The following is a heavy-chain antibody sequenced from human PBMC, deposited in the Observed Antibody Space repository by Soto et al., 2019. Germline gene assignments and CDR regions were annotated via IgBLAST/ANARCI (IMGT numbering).Heavy chain of an antibody. CDR3: ARDRGVSPPNYYYYGMDV. Sequence: GGSLRLSCAASGFTVSRNFMSWVRQAPGKRLEWVSVIYSGGSTYYADSVKGRFTISRDNSKNTLYLQMNSLRAEDTAVYYCARDRGVSPPNYYYYGMDVWGQGTTDTVSS. V-gene: IGHV3-53*01. J-gene: IGHJ6*02. D-gene: IGHD3-10*01. CDR2: IYSGGST. CDR1: GFTVSRNF.